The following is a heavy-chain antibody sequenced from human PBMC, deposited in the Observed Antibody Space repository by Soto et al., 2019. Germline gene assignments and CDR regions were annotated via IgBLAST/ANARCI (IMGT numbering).Heavy chain of an antibody. CDR3: ARRLALKPRYYFAY. D-gene: IGHD2-21*01. J-gene: IGHJ4*01. Sequence: GQGLEWMGIINPSGGSTSYAQKFQGRVTMTRDTSTSTVYMELSSLRSEDTAVYYCARRLALKPRYYFAYRRQGTLVPVSP. CDR2: INPSGGST. V-gene: IGHV1-46*01.